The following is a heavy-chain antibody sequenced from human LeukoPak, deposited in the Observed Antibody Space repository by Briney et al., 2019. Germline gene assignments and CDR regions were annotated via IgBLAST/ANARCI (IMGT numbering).Heavy chain of an antibody. CDR2: IYYSGST. D-gene: IGHD6-19*01. J-gene: IGHJ4*02. CDR3: ASRYSSGWYTGAQTDY. CDR1: GGSISGSSYY. Sequence: MPSETLSLTCTVSGGSISGSSYYWGWIRQPPGKGLEWIGSIYYSGSTYYNPSLKSRVTISVDTSKNQFSLKLNSVTATDTAVYYCASRYSSGWYTGAQTDYWGQGTLVTVSS. V-gene: IGHV4-39*01.